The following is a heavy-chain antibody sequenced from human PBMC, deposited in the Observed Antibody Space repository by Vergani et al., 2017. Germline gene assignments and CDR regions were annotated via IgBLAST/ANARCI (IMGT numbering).Heavy chain of an antibody. V-gene: IGHV3-23*01. J-gene: IGHJ5*02. CDR3: AKDFAVGPTGRFDP. D-gene: IGHD1-26*01. CDR1: GFTFSRYA. Sequence: EVQLLETGGGLVQPGGSLRLSCAASGFTFSRYAINWVRQAPGKGLEWVSAISGSGGNTYYADSVKGRFTISRDNSKNTLYLQMNSLRAEDTAVYYCAKDFAVGPTGRFDPWGQGTLVTVSS. CDR2: ISGSGGNT.